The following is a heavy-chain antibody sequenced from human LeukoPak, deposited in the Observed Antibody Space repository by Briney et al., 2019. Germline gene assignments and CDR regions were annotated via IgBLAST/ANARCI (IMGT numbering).Heavy chain of an antibody. V-gene: IGHV3-21*01. Sequence: PGGSLRLSCAASGFTFSSYSMNWVRQAPGKGLEWVSSISSSSRYIYYADSLKGRFTISRDNAKNSLYLQMNSLRAEDTAVYYCANGQLWLAFDYWGQGTLVTVSS. J-gene: IGHJ4*02. CDR1: GFTFSSYS. CDR3: ANGQLWLAFDY. D-gene: IGHD5-18*01. CDR2: ISSSSRYI.